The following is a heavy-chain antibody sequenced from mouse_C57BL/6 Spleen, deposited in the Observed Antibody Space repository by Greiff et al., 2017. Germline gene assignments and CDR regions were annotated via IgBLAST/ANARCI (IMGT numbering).Heavy chain of an antibody. CDR3: ARGGVYFDFDY. J-gene: IGHJ2*01. D-gene: IGHD2-1*01. Sequence: QVQLQQPGAELVKPGASVKLSCKASGYTFTSYWMQWVKQRPGQGLEWIGEIDPSDSYTNYNQKFKGKATLTVDTSSSTAYMQLSSLTSEDSSVYYCARGGVYFDFDYWGQGTTLTVSS. CDR1: GYTFTSYW. V-gene: IGHV1-50*01. CDR2: IDPSDSYT.